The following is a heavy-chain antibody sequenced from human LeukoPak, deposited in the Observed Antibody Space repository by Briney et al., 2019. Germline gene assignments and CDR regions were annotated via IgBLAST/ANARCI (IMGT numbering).Heavy chain of an antibody. Sequence: SETLSLTCAVYGGSFSGYYWSWIRQPPGKGLEWIGEINHSGSTNYNPSLKSRVTMSVDTSKNQFSLKLTSVTAADTAVYYCAEGGQWLRVWGQGTLVTVSS. D-gene: IGHD6-19*01. CDR1: GGSFSGYY. CDR3: AEGGQWLRV. J-gene: IGHJ4*02. V-gene: IGHV4-34*01. CDR2: INHSGST.